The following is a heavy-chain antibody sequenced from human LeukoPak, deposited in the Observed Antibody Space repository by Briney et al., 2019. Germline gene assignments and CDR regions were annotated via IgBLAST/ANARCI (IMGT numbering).Heavy chain of an antibody. J-gene: IGHJ4*02. CDR3: ARVRLAEVPAAMTPNYFDY. V-gene: IGHV4-30-2*01. D-gene: IGHD2-2*01. CDR2: INHSGST. Sequence: SQTLSLTCTVSGGSISSGGYYWSWIRQPPGKGLEWIGEINHSGSTNYNPSLKSRVTISVDTSKNQFSLKLSSVTAADTAVYYCARVRLAEVPAAMTPNYFDYWGQGTLVTVSS. CDR1: GGSISSGGYY.